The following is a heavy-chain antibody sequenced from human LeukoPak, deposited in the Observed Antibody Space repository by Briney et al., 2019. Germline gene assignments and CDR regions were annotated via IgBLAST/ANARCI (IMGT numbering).Heavy chain of an antibody. CDR1: GYTFTGYY. CDR3: ARGRGYSYGYEYYFDY. V-gene: IGHV1-2*02. J-gene: IGHJ4*02. D-gene: IGHD5-18*01. Sequence: ASVKVSCKASGYTFTGYYMHWVRQAPGQGLEWMGWINPNSGGTNYAQKFQGRVTMTRDTSISTAYMELSRLRSDDTAVYYCARGRGYSYGYEYYFDYWGQGTLVTVSS. CDR2: INPNSGGT.